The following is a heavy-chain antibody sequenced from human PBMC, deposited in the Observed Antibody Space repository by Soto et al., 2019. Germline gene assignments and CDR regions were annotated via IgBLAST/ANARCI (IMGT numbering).Heavy chain of an antibody. CDR2: ISYDGSNK. CDR3: ATVRGYRQDFDAFDI. D-gene: IGHD3-16*02. CDR1: GFSFSNYA. V-gene: IGHV3-30*04. J-gene: IGHJ3*02. Sequence: QAQLVESGGGVVQPGRSQRLSCAASGFSFSNYAMHWVRQAPGKGLEWVAVISYDGSNKYYADSVKGRFTISRDNSKNTLYLQMNNLRTEDTAVYYCATVRGYRQDFDAFDIWGQGTMVTVSS.